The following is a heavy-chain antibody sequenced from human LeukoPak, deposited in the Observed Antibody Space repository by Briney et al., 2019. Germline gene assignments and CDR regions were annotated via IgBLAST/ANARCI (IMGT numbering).Heavy chain of an antibody. CDR2: ISGSGGST. CDR1: GFTFSSYA. CDR3: ARDSSGWFYFDY. V-gene: IGHV3-23*01. Sequence: GSLRLSCAASGFTFSSYAMSWVRQAPGKGLAWVSAISGSGGSTYYADSVKGRFTISRDNSKNTLYLQMDSLRAEDTAVYYCARDSSGWFYFDYWGQGTLVTVSS. J-gene: IGHJ4*02. D-gene: IGHD6-19*01.